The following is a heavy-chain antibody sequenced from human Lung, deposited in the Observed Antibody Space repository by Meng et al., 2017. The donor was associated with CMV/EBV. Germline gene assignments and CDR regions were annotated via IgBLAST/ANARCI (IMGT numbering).Heavy chain of an antibody. D-gene: IGHD3-22*01. CDR2: ISYDGDKK. V-gene: IGHV3-30*04. CDR1: GYSFGNYA. Sequence: GGSXRLXXVGSGYSFGNYAMHWVRQAPGKGLEWVAVISYDGDKKFYTDSVKGRFTISRDNSKNTLILQMNSLRTEDTAVYYCARVYYDSTNYYFSFGYWGQGTLVTVSS. CDR3: ARVYYDSTNYYFSFGY. J-gene: IGHJ4*02.